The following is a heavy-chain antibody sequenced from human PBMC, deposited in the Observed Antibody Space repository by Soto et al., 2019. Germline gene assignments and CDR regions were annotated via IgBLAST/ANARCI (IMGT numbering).Heavy chain of an antibody. V-gene: IGHV1-2*02. D-gene: IGHD3-10*01. CDR2: INPNGGGT. CDR3: ARAVHTMIQGVRFRVDQ. Sequence: QVQLVQSGAEMKKPGASVKVSCEASGYTFTAYYIHWVRQAPGQGLEWMGWINPNGGGTKYAQKFQGRVTMTRDTSINTAYMELTRLTSDDTAVHYCARAVHTMIQGVRFRVDQWGQGTLVTVSS. CDR1: GYTFTAYY. J-gene: IGHJ4*02.